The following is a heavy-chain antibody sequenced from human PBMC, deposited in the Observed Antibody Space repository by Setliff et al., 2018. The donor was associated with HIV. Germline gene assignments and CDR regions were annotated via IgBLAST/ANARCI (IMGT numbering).Heavy chain of an antibody. V-gene: IGHV1-8*02. J-gene: IGHJ6*03. D-gene: IGHD3-22*01. CDR3: ARARRDSYDRGRRNHYYIDV. CDR2: MNPNSGNT. CDR1: GYTFSSYD. Sequence: ASVKVSCKASGYTFSSYDINWVRQATGQGLEWMGWMNPNSGNTGYAQKFRGRVTMTRDTSISTAYMELSNLKFEDTAVYYCARARRDSYDRGRRNHYYIDVWGKGTTVTVSS.